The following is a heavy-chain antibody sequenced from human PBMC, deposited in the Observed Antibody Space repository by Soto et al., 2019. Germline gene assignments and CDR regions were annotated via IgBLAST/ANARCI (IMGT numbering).Heavy chain of an antibody. CDR2: IYSGGST. Sequence: PGGSLRLSCAASGFTVSSNYMSWVRQAPGKGLEWVSVIYSGGSTYYADSVKGRFTISRDNSKNTLYLQMNSLRAEDTAVYYCARDNDCSGGSCYAFDYWGQGTLVTVSS. D-gene: IGHD2-15*01. CDR3: ARDNDCSGGSCYAFDY. V-gene: IGHV3-66*01. CDR1: GFTVSSNY. J-gene: IGHJ4*02.